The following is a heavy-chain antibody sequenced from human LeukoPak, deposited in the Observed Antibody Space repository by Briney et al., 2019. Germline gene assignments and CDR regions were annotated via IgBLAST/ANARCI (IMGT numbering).Heavy chain of an antibody. Sequence: SETLSLTCTVSGGSTSSYYWSWIRQPPGKGLEWIGYIYYRGSTNYNPSLKSRVTISVDTSKNQFPLKLSSVTAADTAVYYCARDPGEFGDYYYYMDVWGKGTTVTVSS. CDR1: GGSTSSYY. CDR3: ARDPGEFGDYYYYMDV. CDR2: IYYRGST. V-gene: IGHV4-59*01. D-gene: IGHD2/OR15-2a*01. J-gene: IGHJ6*03.